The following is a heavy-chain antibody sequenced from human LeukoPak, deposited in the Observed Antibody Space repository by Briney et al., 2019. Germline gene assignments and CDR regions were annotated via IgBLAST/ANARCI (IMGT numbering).Heavy chain of an antibody. CDR2: IIPILGIA. D-gene: IGHD6-19*01. Sequence: ASVEVSCKASGGTFSSYAISWVRQAPGQGLEWMGRIIPILGIANYAQKFQGRVTITADKSTSTAYMELSSLRSEDTAVYYCARDQDHIAVAGIDYWGQGTLVTVSS. V-gene: IGHV1-69*04. CDR3: ARDQDHIAVAGIDY. CDR1: GGTFSSYA. J-gene: IGHJ4*02.